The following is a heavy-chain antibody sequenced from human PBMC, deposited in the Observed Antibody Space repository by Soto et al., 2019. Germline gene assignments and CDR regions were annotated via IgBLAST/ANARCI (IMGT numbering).Heavy chain of an antibody. Sequence: QVQLVQSGAEVKKPGSSVKVSCKASGGTFSSYAISWVRQAPGQGLEWMGGIIPIFGTADYAQKFQGRVRITANEATXXAYMELSSLRSEDTAVYYCASHYDSSGYYYRGLDYWGQGTLVTVSS. J-gene: IGHJ4*02. D-gene: IGHD3-22*01. CDR2: IIPIFGTA. CDR1: GGTFSSYA. CDR3: ASHYDSSGYYYRGLDY. V-gene: IGHV1-69*12.